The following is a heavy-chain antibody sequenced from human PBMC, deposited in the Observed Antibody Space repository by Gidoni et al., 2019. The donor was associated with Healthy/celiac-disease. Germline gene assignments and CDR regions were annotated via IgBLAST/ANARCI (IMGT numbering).Heavy chain of an antibody. V-gene: IGHV1-46*01. CDR3: ARDAPVSTVTTVDWFDP. J-gene: IGHJ5*02. CDR2: INPSGGST. Sequence: QVQLVQSGAEVKKPGASVKVSCKASGYPFTSDYMPWVLQAPGQGLEWMGIINPSGGSTSYAQQFQGRVTMTRDTSTSTVYMELSSLRSEDTAVYYCARDAPVSTVTTVDWFDPWGQGTLVTVSS. CDR1: GYPFTSDY. D-gene: IGHD4-17*01.